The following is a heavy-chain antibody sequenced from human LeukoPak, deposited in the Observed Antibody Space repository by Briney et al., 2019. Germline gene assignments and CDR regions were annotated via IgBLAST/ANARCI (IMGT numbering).Heavy chain of an antibody. J-gene: IGHJ4*02. CDR2: SYHSGST. CDR1: GYSISSHSY. V-gene: IGHV4-38-2*01. CDR3: ARHSNWGAFNS. D-gene: IGHD7-27*01. Sequence: PSETLSLTCAVSGYSISSHSYWGWIRQSPGKGLEWIGTSYHSGSTYYNPSLKSRAAISVDTSKNQFSLKLRSVTAADTAVYYCARHSNWGAFNSWGQGTLVTASS.